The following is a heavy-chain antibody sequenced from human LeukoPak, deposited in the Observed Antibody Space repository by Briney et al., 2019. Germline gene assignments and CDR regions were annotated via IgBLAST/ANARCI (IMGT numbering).Heavy chain of an antibody. D-gene: IGHD6-13*01. J-gene: IGHJ4*02. CDR2: INPSGGGA. CDR1: GYTFTNYY. CDR3: ASWQLRIAAAGSQGLPTH. V-gene: IGHV1-46*01. Sequence: GASVKVSCKASGYTFTNYYMHWVRQAPGQGLEWMGIINPSGGGASSAQEFQGRVTMTRDTSTSTVYMELSSLRSDDTAVYYCASWQLRIAAAGSQGLPTHWGQGTLVTVSS.